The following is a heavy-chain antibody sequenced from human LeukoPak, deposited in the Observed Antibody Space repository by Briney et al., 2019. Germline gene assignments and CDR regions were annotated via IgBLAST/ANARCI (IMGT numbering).Heavy chain of an antibody. V-gene: IGHV1-46*01. D-gene: IGHD3-22*01. CDR2: INPSGGST. CDR1: GYTFTSYY. CDR3: AREEGLDSSGFLGTDAFDI. J-gene: IGHJ3*02. Sequence: ASVKVSCKASGYTFTSYYMHWVRQAPGQGLEWMGIINPSGGSTSYARKFQGRVTMTRDTSTSTVYMELSSLRSEDTAVYYCAREEGLDSSGFLGTDAFDIWGQGTMVTVSS.